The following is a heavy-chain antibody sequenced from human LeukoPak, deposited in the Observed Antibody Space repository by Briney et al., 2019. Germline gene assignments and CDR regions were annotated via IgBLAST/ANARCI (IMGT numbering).Heavy chain of an antibody. CDR2: ISSNGGST. CDR3: AAGSSGYYLDAFDI. V-gene: IGHV3-64*01. Sequence: GGSLRLSCAASGFTFSSYAMHWVRQAPGKGLEYVSAISSNGGSTYYANSVKGRFTISRDNSKNTLYLQMGSLRAEDMAVYYCAAGSSGYYLDAFDIWGQGTMVTVSS. D-gene: IGHD3-22*01. CDR1: GFTFSSYA. J-gene: IGHJ3*02.